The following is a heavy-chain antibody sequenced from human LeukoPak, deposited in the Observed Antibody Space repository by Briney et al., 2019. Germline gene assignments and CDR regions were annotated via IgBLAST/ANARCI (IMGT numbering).Heavy chain of an antibody. V-gene: IGHV3-23*01. D-gene: IGHD3-3*01. Sequence: GGSLRLSCAASGFLFRAYAMSWVRQAPGKGLEWLSTITITDGGAYYIDSVKGRFTMSRDDSKNTLYLQMNSLTAEDPAVYYCAREAWRPYLDYWGQGTPVTVSS. CDR1: GFLFRAYA. J-gene: IGHJ4*02. CDR2: ITITDGGA. CDR3: AREAWRPYLDY.